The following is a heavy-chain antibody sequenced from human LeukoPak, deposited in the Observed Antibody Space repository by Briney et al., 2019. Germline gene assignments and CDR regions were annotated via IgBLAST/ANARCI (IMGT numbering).Heavy chain of an antibody. J-gene: IGHJ4*02. D-gene: IGHD2-15*01. CDR3: ARDYSNFDY. V-gene: IGHV3-7*01. Sequence: GGSLRLSCAASGFTFSSHWMSWVRQAPGKGLEWVANIKQDGSEKYYVDSVKGRFTISRDNAKNSLYLQMNSLRAEDTAVYYCARDYSNFDYWGQGTLVTVSS. CDR2: IKQDGSEK. CDR1: GFTFSSHW.